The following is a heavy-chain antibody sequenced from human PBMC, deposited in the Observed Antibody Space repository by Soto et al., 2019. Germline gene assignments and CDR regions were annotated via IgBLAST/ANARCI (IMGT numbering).Heavy chain of an antibody. CDR3: ARVLRDGYTSGPGDFYFDY. CDR2: INPSGGST. CDR1: GYTFTSYH. V-gene: IGHV1-46*03. Sequence: QVQLVQSGAEVKKPGASVQVSCKASGYTFTSYHMHWVRQAPGQGLEWMGIINPSGGSTSYAQKFQGRVAMTRDPSTSTVYMDLGSLRSEDTAVYYCARVLRDGYTSGPGDFYFDYWGQGTLVTVSS. J-gene: IGHJ4*02. D-gene: IGHD5-18*01.